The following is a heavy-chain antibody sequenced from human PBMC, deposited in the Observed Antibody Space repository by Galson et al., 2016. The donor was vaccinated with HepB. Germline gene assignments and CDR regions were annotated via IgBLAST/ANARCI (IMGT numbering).Heavy chain of an antibody. CDR3: ARGAGIAVADYFYYYAFDV. CDR1: GYTFTTYD. CDR2: VNTNSGNT. J-gene: IGHJ6*02. V-gene: IGHV1-8*01. D-gene: IGHD6-19*01. Sequence: SVKVSCKASGYTFTTYDINWVRQATGQGLGWMGWVNTNSGNTGYAQTFQGRVTMSRNSSINTAYMELTSLRSEDTAVYYCARGAGIAVADYFYYYAFDVWGQGTTVTVSS.